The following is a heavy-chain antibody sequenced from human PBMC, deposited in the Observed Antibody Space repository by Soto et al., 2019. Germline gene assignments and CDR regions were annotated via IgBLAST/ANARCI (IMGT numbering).Heavy chain of an antibody. CDR3: ARDLAADGRNYYYGMDV. Sequence: ASVKVSCKASGYTFTSYGISWVRQAPGQGLEWMGWISAYNGNTNYAQKLQGRVTMTTDTSTSTAYMELRSLRSDDTAVYYCARDLAADGRNYYYGMDVWGQGATVTVSS. CDR1: GYTFTSYG. D-gene: IGHD6-13*01. V-gene: IGHV1-18*04. CDR2: ISAYNGNT. J-gene: IGHJ6*02.